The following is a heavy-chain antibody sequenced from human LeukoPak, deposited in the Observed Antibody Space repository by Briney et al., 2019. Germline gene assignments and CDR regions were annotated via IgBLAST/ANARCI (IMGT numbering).Heavy chain of an antibody. CDR3: ARRGGYSYDPFDY. D-gene: IGHD5-18*01. CDR1: GGSISSYY. Sequence: PSETLSLTCTVSGGSISSYYLSWIRQPPGKGLEWIGYIHYSGITNYNPSLNSRVTISVDTSKNQFSLKLSSVTAADTAVYYCARRGGYSYDPFDYWGQGTLVTVSS. V-gene: IGHV4-59*08. J-gene: IGHJ4*02. CDR2: IHYSGIT.